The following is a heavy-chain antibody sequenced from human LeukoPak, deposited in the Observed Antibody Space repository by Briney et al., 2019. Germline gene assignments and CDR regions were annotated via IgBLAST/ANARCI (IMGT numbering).Heavy chain of an antibody. CDR2: INHSGST. CDR1: GGSFSGYY. CDR3: ARGGPPYQLLSWFGNYYYYGMDV. J-gene: IGHJ6*02. V-gene: IGHV4-34*01. D-gene: IGHD2-2*01. Sequence: KPSETLSLTCAVYGGSFSGYYWSWIRQPPGKGLEWIGEINHSGSTNYNPSLKSRVTISVDTSKNQFSLKLSSVTAADTAVYYCARGGPPYQLLSWFGNYYYYGMDVWGQGTTVTVSS.